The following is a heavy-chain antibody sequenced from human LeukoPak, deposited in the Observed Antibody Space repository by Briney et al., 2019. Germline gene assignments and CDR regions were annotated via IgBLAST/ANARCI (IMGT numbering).Heavy chain of an antibody. CDR2: IYYSGST. V-gene: IGHV4-59*01. J-gene: IGHJ3*02. Sequence: SETLSLTCTVSGGSISSYYWSWIRQPPGKGLEWIGYIYYSGSTNYNPSLKSRVTISVDTSKNQFSLKLSSVTAADTAVYYCARDNSGSYPDAFDIWGQGTMVTVSS. CDR3: ARDNSGSYPDAFDI. D-gene: IGHD1-26*01. CDR1: GGSISSYY.